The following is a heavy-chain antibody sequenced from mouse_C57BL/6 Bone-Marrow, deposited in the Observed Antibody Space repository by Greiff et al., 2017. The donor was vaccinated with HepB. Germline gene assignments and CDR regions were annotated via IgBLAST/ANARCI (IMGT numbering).Heavy chain of an antibody. CDR3: ARDGRSTLFDY. V-gene: IGHV1-81*01. CDR2: IYPRSGNT. Sequence: QVQLQQSGAELARPGASVKLSCKASGYTFTSYGISWVKQRTGQGLEWIGEIYPRSGNTYSNEKLKGKATLTADKSSSTAYMELRSLTSEDSSFYFCARDGRSTLFDYWGQGTTLTVSP. CDR1: GYTFTSYG. J-gene: IGHJ2*01. D-gene: IGHD1-1*01.